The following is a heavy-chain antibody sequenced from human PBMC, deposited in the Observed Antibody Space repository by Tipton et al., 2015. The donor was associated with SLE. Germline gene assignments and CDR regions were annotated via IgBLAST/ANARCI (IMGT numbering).Heavy chain of an antibody. CDR3: ARVKHCGGDCYPTPNYYSFYHMDV. Sequence: TLSLTCTVSEGSITSSSYYWGWIRQPPGKGLEWIATFYYTGTTHYNPSLKSRATISVDTSKNQFSLNLRSVTAADTAVYYCARVKHCGGDCYPTPNYYSFYHMDVWGQGTTVTVSS. CDR2: FYYTGTT. J-gene: IGHJ6*02. D-gene: IGHD2-21*01. CDR1: EGSITSSSYY. V-gene: IGHV4-39*07.